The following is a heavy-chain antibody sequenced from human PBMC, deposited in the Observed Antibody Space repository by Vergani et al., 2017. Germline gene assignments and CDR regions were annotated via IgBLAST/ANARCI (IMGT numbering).Heavy chain of an antibody. J-gene: IGHJ6*03. CDR1: GGSFSGYY. CDR3: ARDRGDYGDYVSYYYYYMDV. V-gene: IGHV4-34*01. D-gene: IGHD4-17*01. CDR2: INHSGST. Sequence: QVQLQQWGAGLLKPSETLSLTCAVYGGSFSGYYWSWIRQPPGKGLEWIGEINHSGSTNYNPSLKSRVTISVDTSKNQFSLKLSSVTAADTAVYYCARDRGDYGDYVSYYYYYMDVWGKGTTVTVSS.